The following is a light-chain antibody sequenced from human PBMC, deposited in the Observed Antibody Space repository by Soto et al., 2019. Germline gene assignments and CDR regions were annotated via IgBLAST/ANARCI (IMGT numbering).Light chain of an antibody. CDR2: GAS. CDR1: QSVGSY. V-gene: IGKV3-15*01. CDR3: QQYNKWPPVT. J-gene: IGKJ2*01. Sequence: EIVMTQSPPTLSVSPGERVTLSCRASQSVGSYLAWYQQSPGQAPRLLIYGASTRATGIPARFSGSGSGTDFTLTISSPQSEDFAVYYCQQYNKWPPVTFGQGTKLAIK.